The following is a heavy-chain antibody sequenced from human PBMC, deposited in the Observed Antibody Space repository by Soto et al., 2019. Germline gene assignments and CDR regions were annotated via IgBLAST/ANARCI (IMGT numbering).Heavy chain of an antibody. D-gene: IGHD3-10*01. Sequence: PSETLSLTCTVSGGSISSYYWSWIRQPPGKGLEWIGYIYYSGSTNYNPSLKSRVTISVDTSKNQFSLKLSSVTAADTAVYYCERQANGSGSYHWFEPWGQGTLVTVSS. J-gene: IGHJ5*02. CDR3: ERQANGSGSYHWFEP. CDR2: IYYSGST. CDR1: GGSISSYY. V-gene: IGHV4-59*08.